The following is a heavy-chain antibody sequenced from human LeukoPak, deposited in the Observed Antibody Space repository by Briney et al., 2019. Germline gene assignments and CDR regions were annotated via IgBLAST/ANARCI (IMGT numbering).Heavy chain of an antibody. V-gene: IGHV3-21*01. Sequence: GGSLRLSCAASGFTFSSDAMSWVRQAPGKGLEWVSSISRSSNYKYYADSVKGRFTISRDNAKNSLYLQMNSLRAEDTALYYCASSRYDSSGYYGIIGYWGQGTLVTVSS. J-gene: IGHJ4*02. D-gene: IGHD3-22*01. CDR2: ISRSSNYK. CDR1: GFTFSSDA. CDR3: ASSRYDSSGYYGIIGY.